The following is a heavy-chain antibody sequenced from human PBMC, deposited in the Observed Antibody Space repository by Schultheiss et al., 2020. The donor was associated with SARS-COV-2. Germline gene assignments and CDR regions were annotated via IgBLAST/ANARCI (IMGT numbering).Heavy chain of an antibody. CDR1: GFTFSSYG. CDR3: ARSEDYYDSSGGDY. J-gene: IGHJ4*02. CDR2: ISYDGSNK. Sequence: GGSLRLSCAASGFTFSSYGMHWVRQAPGKGLEWVAVISYDGSNKYYADSVKGRFTISRDNAKNSLYLQMNSLRAEDTAVYYCARSEDYYDSSGGDYWGQGTLVTVSS. D-gene: IGHD3-22*01. V-gene: IGHV3-33*05.